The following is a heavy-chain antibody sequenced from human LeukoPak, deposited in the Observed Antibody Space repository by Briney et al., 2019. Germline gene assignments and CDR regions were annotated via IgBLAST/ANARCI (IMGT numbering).Heavy chain of an antibody. D-gene: IGHD3-10*01. CDR3: ARSGAGRWFGELLHYFDY. J-gene: IGHJ4*02. Sequence: SETLSLTCTVSGGSISSGSYYWSWIRQPAGKGLEWIGRIYTSGSTNYNPSLKSRVTISVDTSKNQFSLKLSSVTAADTAVYYCARSGAGRWFGELLHYFDYWGQGTLVTVFS. CDR1: GGSISSGSYY. V-gene: IGHV4-61*02. CDR2: IYTSGST.